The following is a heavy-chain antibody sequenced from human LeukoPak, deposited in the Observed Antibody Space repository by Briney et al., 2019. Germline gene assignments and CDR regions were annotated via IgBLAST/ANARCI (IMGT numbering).Heavy chain of an antibody. J-gene: IGHJ4*02. CDR1: GYTFTSYG. D-gene: IGHD5-12*01. V-gene: IGHV1-18*01. CDR3: ARDGGYDYSLCLY. CDR2: ISAYNGIT. Sequence: ASVKASCKPYGYTFTSYGISWVRQAPGQGLEWMGCISAYNGITNYAQNLQGRVTMTTDTSTSTAYMELRSLRFDDTAVYYCARDGGYDYSLCLYWGQGTLVTVSS.